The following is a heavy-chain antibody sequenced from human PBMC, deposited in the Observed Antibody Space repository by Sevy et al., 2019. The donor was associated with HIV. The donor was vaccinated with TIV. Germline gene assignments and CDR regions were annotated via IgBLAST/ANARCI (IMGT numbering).Heavy chain of an antibody. V-gene: IGHV4-59*01. D-gene: IGHD6-6*01. Sequence: SETLSLTCSVSGGSISSYFWTWVRQSPGKGLEWIGNIYFTGNTDYSTSLKSRVTLSLDTSKSQFSLTLKSVTAADTATYFCAGDSTIRPRVLDYWGQGTLVTVSS. J-gene: IGHJ4*02. CDR2: IYFTGNT. CDR3: AGDSTIRPRVLDY. CDR1: GGSISSYF.